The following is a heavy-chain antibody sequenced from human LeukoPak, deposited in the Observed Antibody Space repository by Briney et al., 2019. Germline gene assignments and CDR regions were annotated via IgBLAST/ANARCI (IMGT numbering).Heavy chain of an antibody. V-gene: IGHV3-23*01. J-gene: IGHJ4*02. CDR1: GFTCSSYA. CDR2: ISGSGGST. D-gene: IGHD3-3*01. Sequence: GGSLRRSCAASGFTCSSYAMSWVRQAPGKGREWVSAISGSGGSTYYADSGKGRFTTSRDNSKNTLYLQMNSLRAEDTAVYYCAKDTLALEWLSYYFDYWGQGTLVTVSS. CDR3: AKDTLALEWLSYYFDY.